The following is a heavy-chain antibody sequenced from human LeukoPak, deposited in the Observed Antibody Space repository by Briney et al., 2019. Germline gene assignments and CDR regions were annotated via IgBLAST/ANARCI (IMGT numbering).Heavy chain of an antibody. D-gene: IGHD2-21*02. CDR2: ISGSGGST. Sequence: GGSLRLPCAASGFTFSSYAMSWVRQAPGKGLEWVSAISGSGGSTYYADSVKGRFTISRDNSKNTLYLQMNSLRAEDTAVYYCAKHLLTRHIVVVTAIGYWGQGTLVTVSS. V-gene: IGHV3-23*01. CDR3: AKHLLTRHIVVVTAIGY. CDR1: GFTFSSYA. J-gene: IGHJ4*02.